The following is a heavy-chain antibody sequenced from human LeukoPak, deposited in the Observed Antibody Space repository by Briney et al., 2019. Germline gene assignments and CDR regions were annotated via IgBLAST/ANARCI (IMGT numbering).Heavy chain of an antibody. V-gene: IGHV1-18*01. CDR2: ISACNGNT. J-gene: IGHJ6*03. CDR1: GYTFTSYG. CDR3: ARHRQNNFYSYYMDV. D-gene: IGHD1-20*01. Sequence: AAGKVSCKASGYTFTSYGISLVRQAPGKGLEWMGWISACNGNTKCSQEFQGRVTITRDTSASTAYMELSSLRSKDTAVYYCARHRQNNFYSYYMDVWGKGTTATISS.